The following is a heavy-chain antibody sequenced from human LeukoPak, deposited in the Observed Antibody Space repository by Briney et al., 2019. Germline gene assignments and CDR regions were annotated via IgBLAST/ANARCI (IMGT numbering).Heavy chain of an antibody. V-gene: IGHV3-7*01. J-gene: IGHJ4*02. CDR1: GFTFSSYW. CDR2: IKQDGSEK. D-gene: IGHD3-22*01. CDR3: ASYYDSSGYYWLY. Sequence: GGSLRLSCAASGFTFSSYWMSWVRQAPGKGLEWVANIKQDGSEKYYVDSVKGRFTISRDNAKNSLYLQMNSLRAEDMAVYYCASYYDSSGYYWLYWGQGTLVTVSS.